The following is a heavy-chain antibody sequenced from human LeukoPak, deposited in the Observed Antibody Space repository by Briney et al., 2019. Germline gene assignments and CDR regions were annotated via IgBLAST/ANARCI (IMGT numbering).Heavy chain of an antibody. CDR2: IYYSGST. V-gene: IGHV4-30-4*08. J-gene: IGHJ4*02. CDR3: AREDIVVVPAAPPIKFFDY. D-gene: IGHD2-2*01. CDR1: GGSISSGDYY. Sequence: PSETLSLTCTVSGGSISSGDYYWSWIRQPPGKGLEWIGYIYYSGSTYYNPSLKGRVTISVDTSKNQFSLKLSSVTAADTAVYYCAREDIVVVPAAPPIKFFDYWGQGTLVTVSS.